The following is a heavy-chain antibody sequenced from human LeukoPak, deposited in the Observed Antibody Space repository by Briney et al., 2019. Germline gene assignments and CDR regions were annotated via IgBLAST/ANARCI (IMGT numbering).Heavy chain of an antibody. J-gene: IGHJ6*02. V-gene: IGHV3-15*01. CDR1: GFTFSNAW. D-gene: IGHD6-19*01. Sequence: GGSLRLSCAASGFTFSNAWMSWVRQAPGKGLEWVGRIKSKTDGGTTDYAAPVKGRFTISRDDSKNTLYLQMNSLKTEDTAVYYCTTKRQWQTYYYYGMDVWGQGTTVTVSS. CDR3: TTKRQWQTYYYYGMDV. CDR2: IKSKTDGGTT.